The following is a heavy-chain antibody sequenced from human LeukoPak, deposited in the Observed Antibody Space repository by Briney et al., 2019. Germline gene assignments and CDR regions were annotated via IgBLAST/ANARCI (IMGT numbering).Heavy chain of an antibody. D-gene: IGHD3-3*01. J-gene: IGHJ4*02. CDR1: GFTFSSYA. CDR2: ISGSGGST. Sequence: GGSLRLSCAASGFTFSSYAMSWVRQAPGKGLEWVSAISGSGGSTYYADSVKGRFTISRDNSKDTLYLQMNSLRAEDTAVYYCAKSGLWSGYYYFDYWGQGTLVTVSS. CDR3: AKSGLWSGYYYFDY. V-gene: IGHV3-23*01.